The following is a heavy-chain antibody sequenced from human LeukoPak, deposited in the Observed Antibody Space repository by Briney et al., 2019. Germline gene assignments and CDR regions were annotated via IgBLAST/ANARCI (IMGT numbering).Heavy chain of an antibody. CDR2: INDGGGT. J-gene: IGHJ5*02. CDR3: ARGKRTSSGDFWSGYYRGNWFDP. V-gene: IGHV4-34*01. Sequence: PSAPCPSTAASLVGSFGGYSGCWIRRPQGRGLGGFGEINDGGGTNYNPSLKSRVTISVDTSKNQFSLKLSSVTAADTAVYYCARGKRTSSGDFWSGYYRGNWFDPWGQGTLVTVSS. CDR1: VGSFGGYS. D-gene: IGHD3-3*01.